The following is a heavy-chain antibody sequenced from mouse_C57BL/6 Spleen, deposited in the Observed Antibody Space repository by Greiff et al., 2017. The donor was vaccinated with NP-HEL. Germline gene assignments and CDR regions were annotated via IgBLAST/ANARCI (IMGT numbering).Heavy chain of an antibody. V-gene: IGHV1-55*01. Sequence: QVQLQQPGAELVKPGASVKMSCKASGYTFTSYWITWVKQRPGQGLEWIGDIYPGSGSTNYNEKFKSKATLTVDTSSSTAYMQLSSLTSEDSAVYYCARDYYGSSGDAMDYWGQGTSVTVSS. J-gene: IGHJ4*01. CDR3: ARDYYGSSGDAMDY. CDR2: IYPGSGST. D-gene: IGHD1-1*01. CDR1: GYTFTSYW.